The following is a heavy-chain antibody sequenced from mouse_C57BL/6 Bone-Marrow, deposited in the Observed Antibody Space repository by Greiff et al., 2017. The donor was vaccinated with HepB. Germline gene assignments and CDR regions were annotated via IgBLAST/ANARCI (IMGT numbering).Heavy chain of an antibody. J-gene: IGHJ4*01. CDR3: ARGDDYDEGDYYAMDY. V-gene: IGHV1-81*01. Sequence: VQLQQSGAELARPGASVKLSCKASGYTFTSYGISWVKQRTGQGLEWIGEIYPRSGNTYYNEKFKGKATLTADKSSSQAYMELRSLPSEDSAVYFCARGDDYDEGDYYAMDYWGQGTSVTVSS. CDR2: IYPRSGNT. D-gene: IGHD2-4*01. CDR1: GYTFTSYG.